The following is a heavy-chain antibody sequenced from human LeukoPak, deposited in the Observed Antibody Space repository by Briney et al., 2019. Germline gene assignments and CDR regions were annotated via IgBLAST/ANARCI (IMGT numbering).Heavy chain of an antibody. J-gene: IGHJ4*02. Sequence: SQTLSPTCTVSGGSISSGGYYWSWIRQHPGKGLEWIGYIYYSGSTYYNPSLKSRVTISVDTSKNQFSLKLSSVTAADTAVYYCARGSRPQQLARWGQGTLVTVSS. CDR1: GGSISSGGYY. CDR3: ARGSRPQQLAR. CDR2: IYYSGST. D-gene: IGHD6-13*01. V-gene: IGHV4-31*03.